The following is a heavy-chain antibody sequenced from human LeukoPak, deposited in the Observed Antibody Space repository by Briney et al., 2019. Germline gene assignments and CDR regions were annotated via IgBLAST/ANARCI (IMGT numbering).Heavy chain of an antibody. D-gene: IGHD6-19*01. Sequence: PSETLSLTCTVSGGSISNYYWSWIRQPPGKGLEWIGYISYSGNSGSTNYNPSLKSRVTISVDTSKNQFSLKLTSVTAADTAVYYCARDSLYSSGWFDYWGQGTLVTVSS. CDR2: ISYSGNSGST. CDR3: ARDSLYSSGWFDY. V-gene: IGHV4-59*01. J-gene: IGHJ4*02. CDR1: GGSISNYY.